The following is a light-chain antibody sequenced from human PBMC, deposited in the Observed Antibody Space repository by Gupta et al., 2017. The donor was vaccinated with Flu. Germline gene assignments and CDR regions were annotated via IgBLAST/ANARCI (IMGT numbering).Light chain of an antibody. V-gene: IGKV3-15*01. CDR1: QSVASN. CDR3: QQNNNWPLT. J-gene: IGKJ4*01. Sequence: LATLSVSPGQRATLYCRASQSVASNLVWYQQRPGQAPRLLIYGASIRATGIPARFSGRGSGTEFTLTISSLQSEDFAIYYCQQNNNWPLTFGGGTKVEIK. CDR2: GAS.